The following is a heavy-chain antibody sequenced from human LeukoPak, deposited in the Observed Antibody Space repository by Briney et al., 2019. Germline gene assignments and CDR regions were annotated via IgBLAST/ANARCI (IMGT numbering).Heavy chain of an antibody. Sequence: VASVKVSCKASGYTFTSYRISWVRQAPGQGLEWMGWISAYNGNTRYAQKLQGRVTMTTDTSTSTAYMELRSLRSDDTAVYYCARGAAAAFHNWLDPWGQGTLVTVSS. CDR1: GYTFTSYR. V-gene: IGHV1-18*01. D-gene: IGHD6-13*01. CDR2: ISAYNGNT. J-gene: IGHJ5*02. CDR3: ARGAAAAFHNWLDP.